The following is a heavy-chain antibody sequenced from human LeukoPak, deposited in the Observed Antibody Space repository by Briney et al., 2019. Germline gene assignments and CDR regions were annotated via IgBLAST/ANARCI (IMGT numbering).Heavy chain of an antibody. CDR2: ISWNSGSI. V-gene: IGHV3-9*01. CDR3: ARGEFAWIQGSYGLSV. Sequence: PGGSLRLSCAASGFTFDDYAMHWVRQAPWKGLEWVSLISWNSGSIGYADSVKGRFTISRDNAKNALYLQMNSLRAEDTAVYYCARGEFAWIQGSYGLSVWGQGTTVTVSS. CDR1: GFTFDDYA. J-gene: IGHJ6*02. D-gene: IGHD5-18*01.